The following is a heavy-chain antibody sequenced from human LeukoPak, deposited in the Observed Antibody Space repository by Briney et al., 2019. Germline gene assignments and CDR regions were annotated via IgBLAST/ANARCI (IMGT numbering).Heavy chain of an antibody. CDR3: ARDWSTP. D-gene: IGHD3-3*01. CDR2: INSDGSTT. J-gene: IGHJ5*02. CDR1: GFTFSNFW. V-gene: IGHV3-74*01. Sequence: PGGSLRLSCAASGFTFSNFWMHWVRQAPGKGPVWVSRINSDGSTTTYADSVKGRFTTSRDNAKNTLYLQMNSLGAEDTAVYYCARDWSTPWGQGTLVTVSS.